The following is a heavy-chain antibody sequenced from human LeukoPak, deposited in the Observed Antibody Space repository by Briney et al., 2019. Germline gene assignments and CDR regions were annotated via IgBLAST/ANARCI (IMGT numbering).Heavy chain of an antibody. CDR3: AKDFGRNLGGPGY. V-gene: IGHV3-23*01. J-gene: IGHJ4*02. D-gene: IGHD3-10*01. Sequence: TGGSLRLSCAASGFSFSTYTMSWVRQAPGGGLEWVSGISGDGGSTYYADAVKGRFAISRDNSKSTLYLQMNSLRAEDTAMYYCAKDFGRNLGGPGYWGRGTLVTVSS. CDR2: ISGDGGST. CDR1: GFSFSTYT.